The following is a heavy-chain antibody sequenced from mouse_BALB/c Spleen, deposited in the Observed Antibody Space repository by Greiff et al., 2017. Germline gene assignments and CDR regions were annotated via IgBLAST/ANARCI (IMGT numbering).Heavy chain of an antibody. J-gene: IGHJ4*01. Sequence: VKLQESGPELVKPGASVKISCKASGYAFSSSWMNWVKQRPGQGLEWIGRIYPGDGDTNYNGKFKGKATLTADKSSSTAYMQLSSLTSMDSAVYFCARSRYDGAMDYWGQGTSVTVSS. CDR1: GYAFSSSW. CDR3: ARSRYDGAMDY. CDR2: IYPGDGDT. V-gene: IGHV1-82*01. D-gene: IGHD2-14*01.